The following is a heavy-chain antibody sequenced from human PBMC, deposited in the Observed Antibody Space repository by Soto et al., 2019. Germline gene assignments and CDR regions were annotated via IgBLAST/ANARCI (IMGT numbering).Heavy chain of an antibody. V-gene: IGHV1-18*01. D-gene: IGHD2-2*01. J-gene: IGHJ6*02. CDR3: ARCVLVPAVPYYYYYGMDV. CDR2: ISAYNGNT. Sequence: QVQLVQSGAEVKKPGASVKVSCKASGYTFTSYGISWVRQAPGQGLEWMGWISAYNGNTNYAQKLHGRVTMTTDTSTSTAYMELRSRRSDDTAVYYCARCVLVPAVPYYYYYGMDVWGQGTTVTVSS. CDR1: GYTFTSYG.